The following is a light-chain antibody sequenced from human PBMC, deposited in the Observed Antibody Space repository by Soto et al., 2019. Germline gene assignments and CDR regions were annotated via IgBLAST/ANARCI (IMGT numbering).Light chain of an antibody. Sequence: EIVLTQSPATLSLSPGERATLSCGASRSVSSYLAWYQQKPGQAPRLLIYDASYRATGIPARFSGSGSGTDFTLTISSLEPEYLVVYYCHHRSDWPPRLTFGGGNKVEIK. CDR3: HHRSDWPPRLT. J-gene: IGKJ4*01. V-gene: IGKV3-11*01. CDR2: DAS. CDR1: RSVSSY.